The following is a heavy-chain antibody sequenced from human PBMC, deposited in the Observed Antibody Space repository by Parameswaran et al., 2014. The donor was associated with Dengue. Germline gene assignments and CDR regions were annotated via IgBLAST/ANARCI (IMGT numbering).Heavy chain of an antibody. J-gene: IGHJ3*02. D-gene: IGHD3-10*01. V-gene: IGHV1-69*01. Sequence: VRQAPGQRGLSGWEGIIPIFGTANYAQKFQGRVTITADESTSTAYMELSSLRSEDTAVYYCARGVVSYAFDIWGQGTMVTVSS. CDR2: IIPIFGTA. CDR3: ARGVVSYAFDI.